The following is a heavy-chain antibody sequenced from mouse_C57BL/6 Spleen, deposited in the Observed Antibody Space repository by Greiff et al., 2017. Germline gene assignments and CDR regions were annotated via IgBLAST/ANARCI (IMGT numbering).Heavy chain of an antibody. CDR1: CFNIKDDD. V-gene: IGHV14-4*01. J-gene: IGHJ4*01. CDR3: TLYARDY. CDR2: IDPENGDT. Sequence: EVKLQESGAELVRPGASVKLSCTASCFNIKDDDMPWVKQRPEQGLVWIGWIDPENGDTEYASKLQGTATITADTPSNTAYLQLSSMTSEDTAFYYCTLYARDYWGQGTSVTVSS.